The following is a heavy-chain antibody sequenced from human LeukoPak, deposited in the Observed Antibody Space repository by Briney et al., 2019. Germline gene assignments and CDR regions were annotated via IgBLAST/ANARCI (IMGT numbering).Heavy chain of an antibody. CDR1: GYTFTSYG. J-gene: IGHJ4*02. CDR3: ARGLIGLGYYFDY. Sequence: ASVKVSCKASGYTFTSYGTSWVRQAPGQGLEWRGWISAYNGNTNYAKTLQGRVTMTTDTSTSTAYMGLRSLGSDDTAVYYCARGLIGLGYYFDYWGQGTLVTVSS. D-gene: IGHD2-15*01. CDR2: ISAYNGNT. V-gene: IGHV1-18*01.